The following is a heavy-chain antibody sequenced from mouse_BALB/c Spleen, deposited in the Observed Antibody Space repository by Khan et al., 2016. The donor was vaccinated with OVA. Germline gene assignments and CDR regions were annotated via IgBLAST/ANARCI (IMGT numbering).Heavy chain of an antibody. V-gene: IGHV3-2*02. D-gene: IGHD4-1*01. Sequence: EVQLQESGPGLVKPSQSLSLTCTVTGYSITRDYAWNWIRQFPGNKLEWMGYISNSGSASYNPSLKSRISITRDTSKNQFFLQLNSVTTEDTATXYGASELGRYYAMDYWGQGTSVTVSS. CDR2: ISNSGSA. CDR1: GYSITRDYA. J-gene: IGHJ4*01. CDR3: ASELGRYYAMDY.